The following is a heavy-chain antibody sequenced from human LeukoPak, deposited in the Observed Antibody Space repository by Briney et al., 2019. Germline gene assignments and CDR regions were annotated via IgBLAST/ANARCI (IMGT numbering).Heavy chain of an antibody. CDR1: GGSISSGGYY. D-gene: IGHD2-21*02. V-gene: IGHV4-39*01. J-gene: IGHJ5*02. CDR3: AGDLFTSGWFDP. CDR2: IYYSGST. Sequence: SQTLSLTCTVSGGSISSGGYYWSWIRQPPGKGLEWIGSIYYSGSTYYNPSLKSRVTISVDTSKNQFPLKLSSVTAADTAVYYCAGDLFTSGWFDPWGQGTLVTVSS.